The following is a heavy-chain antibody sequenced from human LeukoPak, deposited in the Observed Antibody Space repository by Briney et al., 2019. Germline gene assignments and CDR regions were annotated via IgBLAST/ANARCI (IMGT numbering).Heavy chain of an antibody. CDR2: ISGSGGST. Sequence: GGSLRLSCAASGFTFSSYAMSWVRQAPGRELEWVSGISGSGGSTYYADSVKGRFTISRDNSKNTLYLQMNSLRAEDTAVYYCAKGEGLGHDSSGYFGYWGQGTLVTVSS. CDR1: GFTFSSYA. CDR3: AKGEGLGHDSSGYFGY. J-gene: IGHJ4*02. V-gene: IGHV3-23*01. D-gene: IGHD3-22*01.